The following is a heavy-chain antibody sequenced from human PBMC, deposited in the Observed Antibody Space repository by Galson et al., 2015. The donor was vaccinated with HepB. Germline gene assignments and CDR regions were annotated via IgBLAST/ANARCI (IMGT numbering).Heavy chain of an antibody. D-gene: IGHD6-19*01. Sequence: LTCTVSGGSISSRSYYWGWIRQPPGKGLEWIGSIYYSGSTYYNPSLKSRVTISVDTSKNQFSLKLSSVTAADTAVYYCALTNSYSSGWLDRYYYYGMDVWGQGTTVTVSS. CDR2: IYYSGST. J-gene: IGHJ6*02. CDR3: ALTNSYSSGWLDRYYYYGMDV. V-gene: IGHV4-39*01. CDR1: GGSISSRSYY.